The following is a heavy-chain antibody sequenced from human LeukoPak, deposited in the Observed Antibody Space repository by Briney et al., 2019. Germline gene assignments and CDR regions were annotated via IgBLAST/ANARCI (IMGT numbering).Heavy chain of an antibody. CDR1: GFTVSSNY. CDR3: AKSRVWFSRFDP. D-gene: IGHD3-10*01. J-gene: IGHJ5*02. CDR2: IYSGGST. Sequence: PGGSLRLSCAAFGFTVSSNYMSWVRQAPGKGLEWVSVIYSGGSTYYADSVKGRFTISRDNSKNTLYLQMNSLRAEDTAVYYCAKSRVWFSRFDPWGQGTLVTVSS. V-gene: IGHV3-53*01.